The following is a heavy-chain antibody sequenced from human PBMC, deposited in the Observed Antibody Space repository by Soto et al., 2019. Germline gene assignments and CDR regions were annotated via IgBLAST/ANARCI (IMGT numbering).Heavy chain of an antibody. J-gene: IGHJ4*02. V-gene: IGHV3-73*01. D-gene: IGHD4-17*01. CDR3: TGRGGDSPQDI. CDR1: GFNFSGSA. CDR2: IRSKAKKYAT. Sequence: EVQLEESGGGLVQPGGSLKLSCAGLGFNFSGSALHWVRQPSGKGLEWVGRIRSKAKKYATSYATSVQGRFSLSRDDSKNTAFLQMNSLRDEDTGVYFCTGRGGDSPQDIWGRGTLVTVSS.